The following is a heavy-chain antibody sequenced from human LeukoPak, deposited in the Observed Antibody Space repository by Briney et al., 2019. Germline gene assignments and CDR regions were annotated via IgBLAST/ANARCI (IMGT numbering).Heavy chain of an antibody. D-gene: IGHD3-10*01. J-gene: IGHJ6*02. Sequence: GGSLRLSCAASGFTFYNYAMSWVRQAPGTGLEWVSTVSDSGSSTYYADSVRGRFTISRDNSKNTQYLQMDSLRAEDTAIYYCAKVPYSDYGSGRPPFMDVWGQGTTVAVSS. CDR2: VSDSGSST. CDR1: GFTFYNYA. V-gene: IGHV3-23*01. CDR3: AKVPYSDYGSGRPPFMDV.